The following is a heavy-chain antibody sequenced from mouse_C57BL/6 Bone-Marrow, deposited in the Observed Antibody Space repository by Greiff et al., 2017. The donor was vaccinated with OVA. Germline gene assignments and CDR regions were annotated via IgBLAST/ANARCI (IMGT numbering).Heavy chain of an antibody. V-gene: IGHV1-47*01. CDR1: GYTFTTYP. J-gene: IGHJ3*01. CDR2: FHPYNDDT. D-gene: IGHD2-3*01. CDR3: ARPESYDGYYERFAY. Sequence: VQLKESGAELVKPGASVKMSCKASGYTFTTYPIEWMKQNHGKSLEWIGNFHPYNDDTKYNEKFKGKATLTVEKSSSTVYLELSRLTSDDSAVYYCARPESYDGYYERFAYWGQGTLVTVSA.